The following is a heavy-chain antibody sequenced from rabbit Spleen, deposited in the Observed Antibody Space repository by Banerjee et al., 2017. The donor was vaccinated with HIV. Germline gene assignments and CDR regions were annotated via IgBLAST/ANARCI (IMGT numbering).Heavy chain of an antibody. Sequence: QEQLEESGGGLVKPEGSLTLTCKASGFSFSDRDVMCWVRQAPGKGLEWIACIAAGVSYTTYYATWAKGRFTISKTSSTTVTLQMTSLTAADTATYFCARDSGTSFSTYGMDLWGQGTLVTVS. D-gene: IGHD8-1*01. J-gene: IGHJ6*01. CDR2: IAAGVSYTT. V-gene: IGHV1S45*01. CDR1: GFSFSDRDV. CDR3: ARDSGTSFSTYGMDL.